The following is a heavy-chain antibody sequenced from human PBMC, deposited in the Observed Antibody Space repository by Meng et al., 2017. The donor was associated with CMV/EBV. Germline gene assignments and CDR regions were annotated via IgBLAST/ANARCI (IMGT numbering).Heavy chain of an antibody. D-gene: IGHD2-2*02. Sequence: GESLKISCAASGFTFSSYWMHWVRQAPGKGLVWVSRINSDGSSTSYADSVKGRFTISRDNAKNTLYLQMNSLRAEDTAVYYCARGVYCSSTSCYMPGHFDLWGRGTLVTVSS. CDR2: INSDGSST. V-gene: IGHV3-74*01. CDR3: ARGVYCSSTSCYMPGHFDL. J-gene: IGHJ2*01. CDR1: GFTFSSYW.